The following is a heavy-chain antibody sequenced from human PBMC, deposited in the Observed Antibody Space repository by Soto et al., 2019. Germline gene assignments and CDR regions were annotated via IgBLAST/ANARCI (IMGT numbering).Heavy chain of an antibody. D-gene: IGHD2-15*01. V-gene: IGHV3-23*01. CDR3: AKRLCSGGSCYFYYFDY. Sequence: LRLSCAASGFTFSSYAISWVRQAPGKGLEWVSAISGSGGSTYYADSVKGRFTISRDNSKNTLYLQMNSLRAEDTAVYYCAKRLCSGGSCYFYYFDYWGQGTLVTV. J-gene: IGHJ4*02. CDR2: ISGSGGST. CDR1: GFTFSSYA.